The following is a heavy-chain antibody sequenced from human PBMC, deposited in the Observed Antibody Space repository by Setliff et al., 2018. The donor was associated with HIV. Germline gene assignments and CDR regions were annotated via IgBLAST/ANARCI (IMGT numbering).Heavy chain of an antibody. Sequence: SETLSLTCTVSGGSVSDTSYYWGWIRQPPGKGLEWLANVYYSGGTYYNPSLNSRVTISVDTSRNQFSLKLTSVTAADTALYFCARLGDSGYDFRGYFDYWGQGELVTVSS. CDR3: ARLGDSGYDFRGYFDY. J-gene: IGHJ4*02. D-gene: IGHD5-12*01. CDR2: VYYSGGT. V-gene: IGHV4-39*01. CDR1: GGSVSDTSYY.